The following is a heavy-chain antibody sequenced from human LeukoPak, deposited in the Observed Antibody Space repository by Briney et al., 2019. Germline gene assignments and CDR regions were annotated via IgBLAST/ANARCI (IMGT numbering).Heavy chain of an antibody. J-gene: IGHJ4*02. CDR2: ISSSGSTI. CDR1: GFTFSSYE. Sequence: PGGSLRLSCAASGFTFSSYEMNWVRQAPGKGLEWVSYISSSGSTIYYADSVKGRLTISRDNAKNSLYLQMNSLRAEDTAVYYCARVRAWYSSSGGYFDYWGQGTLVTVSS. V-gene: IGHV3-48*03. D-gene: IGHD6-6*01. CDR3: ARVRAWYSSSGGYFDY.